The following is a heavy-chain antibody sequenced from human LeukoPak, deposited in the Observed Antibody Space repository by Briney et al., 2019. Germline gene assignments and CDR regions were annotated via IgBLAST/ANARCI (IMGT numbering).Heavy chain of an antibody. V-gene: IGHV3-33*01. CDR2: IWYDGSNK. D-gene: IGHD4-17*01. CDR3: AREGTVTTRYYYYYGMDV. Sequence: PGGSPRLSCAASGFTFSSYGMHWVRQAPGKGLEWVAVIWYDGSNKYHADSVKGRFTISRDNSKSTLYLQMNSLRAEDTAVYYCAREGTVTTRYYYYYGMDVWGQGTTVTVSS. CDR1: GFTFSSYG. J-gene: IGHJ6*02.